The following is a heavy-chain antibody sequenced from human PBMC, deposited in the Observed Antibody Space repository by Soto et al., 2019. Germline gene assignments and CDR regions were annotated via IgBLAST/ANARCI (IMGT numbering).Heavy chain of an antibody. J-gene: IGHJ4*02. D-gene: IGHD6-13*01. Sequence: QVQLAQSGAEVKKPGASVKVSCKASGYTFTSYGISWVRQAPGQGLEWMAWINPYNGNTKYAEKLLGRVTVTTDNSTATAYMEVRSLKSEDTAVFYCATVGDVLAAPGAWPYWGQGTPVTVSS. CDR1: GYTFTSYG. CDR2: INPYNGNT. CDR3: ATVGDVLAAPGAWPY. V-gene: IGHV1-18*01.